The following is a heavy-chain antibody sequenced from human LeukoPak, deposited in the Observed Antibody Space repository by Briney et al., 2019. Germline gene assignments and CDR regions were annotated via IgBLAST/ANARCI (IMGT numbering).Heavy chain of an antibody. CDR2: IHPSGST. D-gene: IGHD1-26*01. J-gene: IGHJ4*02. CDR1: GGSFSGYY. V-gene: IGHV4-34*01. CDR3: ARGLDTYKSGVD. Sequence: SETLSLTCAVSGGSFSGYYCTWIRQPPGKGLEWIGEIHPSGSTNYNPSLMSRVTLSLHTSKNQFSLRLNSVTAADTAVYFCARGLDTYKSGVDWGQGTLVTVSS.